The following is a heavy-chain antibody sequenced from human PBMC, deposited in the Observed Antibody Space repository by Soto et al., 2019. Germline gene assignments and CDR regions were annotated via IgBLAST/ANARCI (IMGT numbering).Heavy chain of an antibody. CDR2: IWYDGSNK. CDR3: AREFPQPHFGVVHAFDP. CDR1: GFTFSSYG. V-gene: IGHV3-33*01. D-gene: IGHD3-3*01. Sequence: GGSLRLSCAASGFTFSSYGMHWVRQAPGKGLEWVAVIWYDGSNKYYADSVKGRFTISRDNSKNTLYLQMNSLRAEDTAVYYCAREFPQPHFGVVHAFDPWGQGTLVTVSS. J-gene: IGHJ5*02.